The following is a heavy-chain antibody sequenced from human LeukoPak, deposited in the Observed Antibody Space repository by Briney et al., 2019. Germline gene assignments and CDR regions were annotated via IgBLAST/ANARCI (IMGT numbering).Heavy chain of an antibody. CDR1: GFSISNYW. CDR3: AKDGTTVTAPPFDY. D-gene: IGHD4-17*01. J-gene: IGHJ4*02. V-gene: IGHV3-30*18. Sequence: GGSLRLSCAASGFSISNYWMTWVRQAPGKGLEWVAVISSDGSKKYYTDSVKGRFTISRDNSKNTLYLQMNSLRAEDTAVYYCAKDGTTVTAPPFDYWGQGTLVTVSS. CDR2: ISSDGSKK.